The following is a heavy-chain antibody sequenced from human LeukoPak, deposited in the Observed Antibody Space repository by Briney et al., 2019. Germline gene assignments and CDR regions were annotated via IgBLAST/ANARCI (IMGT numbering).Heavy chain of an antibody. Sequence: SETLSLTCAVYGGSFSGYYWSWIRQSPGKGLEWIGEINHSGSTNYNPSLKSRVTISVDTSKNQFSLKLSSVTAADTAVYYCAGGRGYYDSSGYYYQPLLDYWGQGTLVTVSS. D-gene: IGHD3-22*01. V-gene: IGHV4-34*01. CDR1: GGSFSGYY. CDR2: INHSGST. CDR3: AGGRGYYDSSGYYYQPLLDY. J-gene: IGHJ4*02.